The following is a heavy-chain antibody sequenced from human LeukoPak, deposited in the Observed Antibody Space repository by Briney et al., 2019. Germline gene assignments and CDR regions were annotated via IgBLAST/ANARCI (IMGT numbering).Heavy chain of an antibody. CDR1: GGSISSGSYY. Sequence: SETLSLTCTVSGGSISSGSYYWSWIRQPAGKGLEWIGRIYTCGSTNYNPSLKSRVTISVDTSKNQFSLKLSSVTAADTAVYYCARELDWGAVNDAFDIWGQGTMVTVSS. CDR3: ARELDWGAVNDAFDI. J-gene: IGHJ3*02. CDR2: IYTCGST. V-gene: IGHV4-61*02. D-gene: IGHD3/OR15-3a*01.